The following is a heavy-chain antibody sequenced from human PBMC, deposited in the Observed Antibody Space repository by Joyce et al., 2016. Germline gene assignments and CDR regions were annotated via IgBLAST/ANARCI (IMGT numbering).Heavy chain of an antibody. D-gene: IGHD6-13*01. J-gene: IGHJ2*01. Sequence: QVQLQESGPGLVKPSETLSLTCTVSGGSFNSAYWSWLRQSPGKGLELIGYSYYRGSTNYNPARKSRVTVSLDTSKKQFSRNLRSVTPADTAVYYCARFAGLGSAWYWYFDLWGRGTLVTVSS. CDR3: ARFAGLGSAWYWYFDL. CDR1: GGSFNSAY. V-gene: IGHV4-59*01. CDR2: SYYRGST.